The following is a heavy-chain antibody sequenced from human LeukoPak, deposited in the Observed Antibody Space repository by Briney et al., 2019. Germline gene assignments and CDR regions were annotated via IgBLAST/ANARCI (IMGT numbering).Heavy chain of an antibody. CDR2: INPNSGGT. CDR3: ARETYSGSYYWFDP. V-gene: IGHV1-2*04. J-gene: IGHJ5*02. D-gene: IGHD1-26*01. Sequence: GASVKVSCKASGYTFTGYYMHWVRQAPGQGLEWMGWINPNSGGTNYAQKFQGWVTMTRDTSISTAYMELSRLRSDDTAVYYCARETYSGSYYWFDPWGQGTLVTVSS. CDR1: GYTFTGYY.